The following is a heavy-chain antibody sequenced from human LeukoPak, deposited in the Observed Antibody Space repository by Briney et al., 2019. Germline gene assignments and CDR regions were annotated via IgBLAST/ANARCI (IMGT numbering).Heavy chain of an antibody. Sequence: GGSLRLSCAASGFTFSSYAMHWVRQAPGKGLEYVSAISSNGGSTYYANSVKGRFTISRDNSKNTLYLQMGSLRAEDMAVYYCARDERSYYYMDVWGKGTTVTVSS. D-gene: IGHD6-25*01. CDR3: ARDERSYYYMDV. CDR2: ISSNGGST. CDR1: GFTFSSYA. V-gene: IGHV3-64*01. J-gene: IGHJ6*03.